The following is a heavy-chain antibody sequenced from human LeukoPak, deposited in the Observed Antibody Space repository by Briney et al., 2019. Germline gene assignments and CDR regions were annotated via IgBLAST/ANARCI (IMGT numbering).Heavy chain of an antibody. CDR1: GFTFSSYA. CDR3: ARDRYTLRGYSYGSLDY. CDR2: ISYDGSNK. D-gene: IGHD5-18*01. J-gene: IGHJ4*02. V-gene: IGHV3-30-3*01. Sequence: GRSLRLSCAASGFTFSSYAMHWVRQAPGKGLEWVAVISYDGSNKYYADSVKGRFTISRDNSKNTLYLQMNSLRAEDTAVYYCARDRYTLRGYSYGSLDYWGQGTLVTVSS.